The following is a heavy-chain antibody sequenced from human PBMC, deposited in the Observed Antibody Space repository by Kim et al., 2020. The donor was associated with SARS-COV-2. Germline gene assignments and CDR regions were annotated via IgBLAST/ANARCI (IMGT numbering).Heavy chain of an antibody. CDR1: GGSFSGYY. V-gene: IGHV4-34*01. Sequence: SQTLSLTCAVYGGSFSGYYWSWIRQPPGKGLEWIGEINHSGSTNYNPSLKSRVTISVDTSKNQFSLKLSSVTAADTAVYYCARVPYYDFWSGYPSYGMDVWGQGTTVTVSS. J-gene: IGHJ6*02. D-gene: IGHD3-3*01. CDR2: INHSGST. CDR3: ARVPYYDFWSGYPSYGMDV.